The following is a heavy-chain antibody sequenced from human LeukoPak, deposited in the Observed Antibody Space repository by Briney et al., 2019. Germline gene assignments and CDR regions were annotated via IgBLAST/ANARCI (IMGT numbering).Heavy chain of an antibody. Sequence: SETLSLTCTVSGGSISSYYWSWIRQPPGKGLEWIGYIYYTGNNNYNPSLKSRVTMSVDTSENQFSLKLSSVTAADTAVYYCARSTDSLAQLWFGFDYWGQGTLATVSS. D-gene: IGHD5-18*01. CDR3: ARSTDSLAQLWFGFDY. CDR2: IYYTGNN. CDR1: GGSISSYY. V-gene: IGHV4-59*08. J-gene: IGHJ4*02.